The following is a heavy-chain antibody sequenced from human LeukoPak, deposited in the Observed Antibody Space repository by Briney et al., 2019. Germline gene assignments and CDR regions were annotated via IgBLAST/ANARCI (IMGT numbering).Heavy chain of an antibody. V-gene: IGHV3-23*01. D-gene: IGHD3-3*01. CDR3: AKALYYDFWGGYTTPYFQH. J-gene: IGHJ1*01. CDR2: ISGSGGST. Sequence: GGSLRLSCAASGSTFSIYAMSWVRQAPGKGQEWVSTISGSGGSTYYADSVKGRFTISRDNSKNTLYLQMNSLRAEDTAVYYCAKALYYDFWGGYTTPYFQHWGQGTLVTVSS. CDR1: GSTFSIYA.